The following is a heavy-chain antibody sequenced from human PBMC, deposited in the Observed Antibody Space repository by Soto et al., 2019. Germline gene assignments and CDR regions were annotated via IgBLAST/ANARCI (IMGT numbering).Heavy chain of an antibody. Sequence: GASVKVSCKASGYTFTSYAMHWVRQAPGQRLEWMGWINAGNGNTKYSQKFQGRVTITRDTSASTAYMELSSLRSEDTAVYYCARVVWYSSSWYLGGFAFDIWGQGTMVTVS. CDR2: INAGNGNT. D-gene: IGHD6-13*01. V-gene: IGHV1-3*01. CDR1: GYTFTSYA. CDR3: ARVVWYSSSWYLGGFAFDI. J-gene: IGHJ3*02.